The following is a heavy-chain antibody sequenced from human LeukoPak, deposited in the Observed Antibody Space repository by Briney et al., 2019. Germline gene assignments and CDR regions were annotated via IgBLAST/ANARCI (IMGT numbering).Heavy chain of an antibody. D-gene: IGHD3-16*02. V-gene: IGHV3-21*01. CDR2: ISSSSSSYI. CDR3: ARGYDYVWGSYRLYYFDY. J-gene: IGHJ4*02. Sequence: GGSLRLSCAASGFTFSSYSMNWVRQAPGKGLEWVSSISSSSSSYIYYADSVKGRFTISRDNAKNSLYLQMNSLRAEDTAVYYCARGYDYVWGSYRLYYFDYWGQGTLVTVSS. CDR1: GFTFSSYS.